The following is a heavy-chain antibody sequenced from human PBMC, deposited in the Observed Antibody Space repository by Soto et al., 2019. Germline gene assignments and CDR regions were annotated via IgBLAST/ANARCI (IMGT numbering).Heavy chain of an antibody. D-gene: IGHD6-6*01. V-gene: IGHV3-33*01. CDR3: ARARTRYSSSFTWFDP. CDR1: GFTFSSYG. Sequence: GGSLRLSCAASGFTFSSYGMHWVRQAPGKGLEWVAVIWYDGSNKYYADSVKGRFTISRDNSKNTLYLQMNSLRAEDTAVYYCARARTRYSSSFTWFDPWGQGTLVTVSS. J-gene: IGHJ5*02. CDR2: IWYDGSNK.